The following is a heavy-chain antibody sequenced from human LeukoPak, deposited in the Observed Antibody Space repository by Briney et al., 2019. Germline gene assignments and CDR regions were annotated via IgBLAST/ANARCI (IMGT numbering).Heavy chain of an antibody. V-gene: IGHV1-69*13. D-gene: IGHD6-19*01. CDR3: ARLGRLDPTYYYGMDV. J-gene: IGHJ6*02. CDR1: GYTFTDYY. Sequence: GASVKVSCKASGYTFTDYYIHWVRQAPGLGLEWVGGIIPIFGTANYAQKFQGRVTITADESTSTAYMELSSLRSEDTAVYYCARLGRLDPTYYYGMDVWGQGTTVTVSS. CDR2: IIPIFGTA.